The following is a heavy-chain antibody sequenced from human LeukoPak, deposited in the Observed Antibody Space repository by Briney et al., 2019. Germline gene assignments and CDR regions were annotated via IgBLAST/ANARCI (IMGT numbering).Heavy chain of an antibody. CDR3: AGGGPLQFDY. Sequence: SETLSLTCTVSGGSISSYYWSWIRQPPGKGLEWIGYISYSGSTNYNPSLKSRVSISVDTSKDQFSLKLSSVTAVDTAMYYCAGGGPLQFDYWGQGTLVTVSS. J-gene: IGHJ4*02. CDR1: GGSISSYY. V-gene: IGHV4-59*01. D-gene: IGHD2-15*01. CDR2: ISYSGST.